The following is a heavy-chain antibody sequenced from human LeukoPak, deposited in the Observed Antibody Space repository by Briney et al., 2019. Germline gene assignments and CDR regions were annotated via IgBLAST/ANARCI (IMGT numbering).Heavy chain of an antibody. J-gene: IGHJ3*02. Sequence: VASVKVSCKASGYTFTSYYMHWVRQAPGQGLEWMRIINPSGGSTSYAQKFQGRVTMTRDTSTSTVYMELSSLRSEDTAVYYCARARYRDAFDIWGQGTMVTVSS. CDR1: GYTFTSYY. CDR3: ARARYRDAFDI. CDR2: INPSGGST. D-gene: IGHD1-26*01. V-gene: IGHV1-46*03.